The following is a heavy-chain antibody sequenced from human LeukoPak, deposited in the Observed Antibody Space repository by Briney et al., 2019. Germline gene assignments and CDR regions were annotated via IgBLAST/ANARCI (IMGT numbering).Heavy chain of an antibody. V-gene: IGHV4-30-2*01. Sequence: PSETLSLTCTVSGGSISSGGYYWSWIRQPPGKGLEWIGYIYHSGSTYYNPSLKSRVTISVDRSKNQFSLKLSSVTAADMAVYYCARGTRITMIVGPYYFDYWGQGTLVTVSS. CDR1: GGSISSGGYY. CDR3: ARGTRITMIVGPYYFDY. CDR2: IYHSGST. J-gene: IGHJ4*02. D-gene: IGHD3-22*01.